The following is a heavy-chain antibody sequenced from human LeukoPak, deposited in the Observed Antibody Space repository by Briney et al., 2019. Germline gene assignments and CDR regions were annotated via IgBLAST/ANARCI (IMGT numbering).Heavy chain of an antibody. V-gene: IGHV4-39*01. D-gene: IGHD2-2*01. CDR1: GGSISSSSYY. CDR3: ARVRLPGGYFDY. Sequence: SETLSLTCTVSGGSISSSSYYWGWIRQPPGKGLEWIGSIYYSGSTYYNPSLKSRVTISVDTSKNQFSLKLSSVTAADTAVYYCARVRLPGGYFDYWGQGTLVTVSS. J-gene: IGHJ4*02. CDR2: IYYSGST.